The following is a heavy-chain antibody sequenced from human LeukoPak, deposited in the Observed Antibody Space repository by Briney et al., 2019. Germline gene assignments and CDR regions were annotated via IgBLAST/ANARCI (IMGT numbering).Heavy chain of an antibody. J-gene: IGHJ4*02. CDR3: ARDAPLTYYYDSSGFYYFDY. Sequence: ASVKVPCKASGGTFSSYAISWVRQAPGQGLERMGRIIPIFGTANYAQKFQGRVTITTDESTSTAYMELSSLRSEDTAVYYCARDAPLTYYYDSSGFYYFDYWGQGTLVTVSS. CDR1: GGTFSSYA. CDR2: IIPIFGTA. D-gene: IGHD3-22*01. V-gene: IGHV1-69*05.